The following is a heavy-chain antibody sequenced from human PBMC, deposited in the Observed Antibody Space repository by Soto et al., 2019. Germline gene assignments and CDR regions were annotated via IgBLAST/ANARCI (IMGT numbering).Heavy chain of an antibody. Sequence: QVQLRESGPGLVKPSQTLSLTCSVSGASVAGGSYYWSWVRQPPGKGLEWIGYIPSRGRPFYNPSLTSRGTISADTSKNQLSQQSTSVTAADTAVYYCARDTYSGYDFGLWGQGTLVTVSS. D-gene: IGHD5-12*01. CDR1: GASVAGGSYY. V-gene: IGHV4-30-4*01. CDR3: ARDTYSGYDFGL. J-gene: IGHJ5*02. CDR2: IPSRGRP.